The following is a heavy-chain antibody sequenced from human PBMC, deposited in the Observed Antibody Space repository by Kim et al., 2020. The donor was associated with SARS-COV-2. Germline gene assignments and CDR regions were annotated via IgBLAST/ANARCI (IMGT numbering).Heavy chain of an antibody. J-gene: IGHJ3*02. D-gene: IGHD3-3*01. Sequence: DSVKGRFTISRDNSKNTLYLQMNSLRAEDTAVYYCAKGFWSGYYTGAFDIWGQGTMVTVSS. CDR3: AKGFWSGYYTGAFDI. V-gene: IGHV3-30*02.